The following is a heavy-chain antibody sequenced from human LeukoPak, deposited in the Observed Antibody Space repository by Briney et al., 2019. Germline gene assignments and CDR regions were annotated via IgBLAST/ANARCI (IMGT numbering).Heavy chain of an antibody. CDR1: GYSISSGYY. D-gene: IGHD6-13*01. Sequence: SETLSLTCTVSGYSISSGYYWGWIRQPPGKGLEWIGSIYHSGSTYYNPSLKSRVTISVDTSKNQFSLKLSSVTAADTAVYYCARARLGVAAAGGFDYWGQGTLVTVSS. CDR3: ARARLGVAAAGGFDY. V-gene: IGHV4-38-2*02. CDR2: IYHSGST. J-gene: IGHJ4*02.